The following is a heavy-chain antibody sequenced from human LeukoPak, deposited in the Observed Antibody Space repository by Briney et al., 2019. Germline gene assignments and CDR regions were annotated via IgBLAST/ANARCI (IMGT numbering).Heavy chain of an antibody. V-gene: IGHV4-59*02. CDR1: GGSGSSDS. D-gene: IGHD5-18*01. J-gene: IGHJ6*03. Sequence: SETLSLTCTVSGGSGSSDSWSWIRQPPGQGLEWIGYISYSGSTSYNSSLKSRVTISVDPSKSQLSLKLRSVTAADTAVYYCARRTRSFSYGDAYYYYYMDVWGKGTTVIVS. CDR2: ISYSGST. CDR3: ARRTRSFSYGDAYYYYYMDV.